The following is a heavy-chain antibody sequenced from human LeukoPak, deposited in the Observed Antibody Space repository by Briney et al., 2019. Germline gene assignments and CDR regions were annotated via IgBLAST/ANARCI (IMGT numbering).Heavy chain of an antibody. CDR2: ISSSSSYI. D-gene: IGHD5-12*01. Sequence: SGGSLRLSCAASGFTFSIYSMNCVRQAPGKGLEWVSSISSSSSYIYYADSVKGRFTISRDNAKNSLYLQMNGLRAEDTAVYYCARDRDVDIVATTPIGYNWFDPWGQGTLVAVSS. CDR1: GFTFSIYS. CDR3: ARDRDVDIVATTPIGYNWFDP. V-gene: IGHV3-21*01. J-gene: IGHJ5*02.